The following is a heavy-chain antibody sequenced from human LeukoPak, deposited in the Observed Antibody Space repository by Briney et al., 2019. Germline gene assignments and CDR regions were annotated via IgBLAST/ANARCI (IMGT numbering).Heavy chain of an antibody. CDR2: ISSSSSYI. CDR3: ARDLGYSSSWTRWFDP. V-gene: IGHV3-21*01. D-gene: IGHD6-13*01. Sequence: AGGSLRLSCAASGFTVSSNYMSWVRQAPGKGLEWVSSISSSSSYIYYADSVKGRFTISRDNAKNSLYLQMNSLRAEDTAAYYCARDLGYSSSWTRWFDPWGQGTLVTVSS. J-gene: IGHJ5*02. CDR1: GFTVSSNY.